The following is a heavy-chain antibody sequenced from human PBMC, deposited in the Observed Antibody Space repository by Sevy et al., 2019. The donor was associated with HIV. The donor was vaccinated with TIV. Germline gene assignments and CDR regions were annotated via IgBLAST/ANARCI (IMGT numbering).Heavy chain of an antibody. CDR3: AKDPVGIAAMDV. CDR1: GFTFSSYA. Sequence: GGSLRLSCAASGFTFSSYAMSWVRQAPGKGLEWVSAISGSGGSTYYADPVKGGFTISRDNSKNTLYLKMNSLRAADTAVYYCAKDPVGIAAMDVWGQGTTVTVSS. J-gene: IGHJ6*02. V-gene: IGHV3-23*01. D-gene: IGHD6-13*01. CDR2: ISGSGGST.